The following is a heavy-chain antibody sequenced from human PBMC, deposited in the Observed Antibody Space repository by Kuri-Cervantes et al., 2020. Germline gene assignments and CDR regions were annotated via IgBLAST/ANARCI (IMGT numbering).Heavy chain of an antibody. Sequence: LSLTCAVYGGSFSSHHWNWIRQPPGKGLEWVAVISYDGSNKYYADSVKGRFTISRDNSKNTLYLQMNSLRAEDTAVYYCAKRGLCSSTSCYAYYYYYGMDVWGQGTTVTVSS. CDR2: ISYDGSNK. CDR3: AKRGLCSSTSCYAYYYYYGMDV. CDR1: GGSFSSHH. D-gene: IGHD2-2*01. J-gene: IGHJ6*02. V-gene: IGHV3-30*18.